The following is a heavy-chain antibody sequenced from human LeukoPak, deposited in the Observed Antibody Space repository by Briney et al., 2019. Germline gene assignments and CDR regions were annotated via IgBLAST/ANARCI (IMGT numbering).Heavy chain of an antibody. D-gene: IGHD4-17*01. CDR2: IYYSGST. CDR3: ARERDGDYVLDY. J-gene: IGHJ4*02. V-gene: IGHV4-59*01. CDR1: GGSIRSYY. Sequence: SETLSLTCSVSGGSIRSYYWSWIRQPPGKGLEWIGYIYYSGSTNYNPSLKSRATISVDTSKNQFSLKLSSVTAADAAVYYCARERDGDYVLDYWGQGTLVTVSS.